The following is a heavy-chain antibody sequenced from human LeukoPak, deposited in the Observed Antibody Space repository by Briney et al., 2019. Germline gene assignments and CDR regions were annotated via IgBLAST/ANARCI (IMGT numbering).Heavy chain of an antibody. J-gene: IGHJ5*02. V-gene: IGHV3-30*04. CDR2: ISYDGSNK. D-gene: IGHD3-10*01. Sequence: GGSLRLSCAASGFTFSSYAMHWVRQAPGKGLEWVAVISYDGSNKYYADSVKGRFTISRDNSKNTLYLQMNSLRAEDTAVYYCAGDGYYYGSGSKYNWFDPWGQGTLVTVSS. CDR1: GFTFSSYA. CDR3: AGDGYYYGSGSKYNWFDP.